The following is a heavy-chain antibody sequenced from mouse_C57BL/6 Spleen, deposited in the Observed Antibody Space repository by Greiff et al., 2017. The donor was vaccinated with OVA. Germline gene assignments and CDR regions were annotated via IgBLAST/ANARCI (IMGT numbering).Heavy chain of an antibody. CDR1: GYSITSGYY. D-gene: IGHD1-1*01. CDR2: ISYDGSN. J-gene: IGHJ3*01. V-gene: IGHV3-6*01. Sequence: EVQLQQSGPGLVKPSQSLSLTCSVTGYSITSGYYWNWIRQFPGNKLEWMGYISYDGSNNYNPSLKNRISITRDTSKNQFFLKLNSVTTEDTATYYCARADYYGSSPRFAYWGQGTLVTVSA. CDR3: ARADYYGSSPRFAY.